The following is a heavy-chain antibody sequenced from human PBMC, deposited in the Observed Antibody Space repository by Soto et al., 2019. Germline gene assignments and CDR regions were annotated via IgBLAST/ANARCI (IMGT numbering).Heavy chain of an antibody. D-gene: IGHD5-18*01. J-gene: IGHJ6*02. CDR3: ARAGGYSYGQYYYYYGMDV. Sequence: QVQLQESGPGLVKPSGTLSLTCAVSGGSISSSNWWSWVRQPPGKGLEWIGEICHSGSSNYNPSLKSRVTISIDKSKNQFSLKLSSVTAADTAVYYCARAGGYSYGQYYYYYGMDVWGQGTTVTVSS. CDR1: GGSISSSNW. CDR2: ICHSGSS. V-gene: IGHV4-4*02.